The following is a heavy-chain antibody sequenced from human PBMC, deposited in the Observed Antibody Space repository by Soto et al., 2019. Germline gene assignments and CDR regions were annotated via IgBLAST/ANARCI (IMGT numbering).Heavy chain of an antibody. Sequence: ASVKVFCKASGYTFTSYDINWVRQATGQGLEWMGWMNPNSGNTGYAQKFQGRVTMTRNTSISTAYMELSSLRSEDTAVYYCARGPRGSGSYIHYYYYMDVWGKGTTVTVSS. CDR2: MNPNSGNT. J-gene: IGHJ6*03. CDR3: ARGPRGSGSYIHYYYYMDV. V-gene: IGHV1-8*01. D-gene: IGHD3-10*01. CDR1: GYTFTSYD.